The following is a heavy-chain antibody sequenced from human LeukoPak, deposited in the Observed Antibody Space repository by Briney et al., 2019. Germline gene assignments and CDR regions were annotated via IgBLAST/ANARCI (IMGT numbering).Heavy chain of an antibody. Sequence: GGSLRLSCVASGFSFTNYAMTWVRQAPGEGLEWVSVIRGSGDRTSYADSMKGRFTISRDKSKNTLYLQMNSLRAEDTAVYYCARDDAVDGGYLDYWGQGTLVTVSS. CDR1: GFSFTNYA. D-gene: IGHD6-19*01. J-gene: IGHJ4*02. CDR3: ARDDAVDGGYLDY. V-gene: IGHV3-23*01. CDR2: IRGSGDRT.